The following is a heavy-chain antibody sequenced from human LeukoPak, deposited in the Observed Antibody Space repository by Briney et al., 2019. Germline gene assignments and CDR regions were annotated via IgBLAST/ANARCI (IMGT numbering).Heavy chain of an antibody. CDR3: ATLVFDSSGYSYFDY. Sequence: GGSLRLSCAASGFTFSSYAMSWVRQAPGRGLEWLSAISGSADNTYYADSVKGLFTVSRVNSKNTLYLQMNSLRAEDTAVYYCATLVFDSSGYSYFDYWGPGTLVTVSS. CDR2: ISGSADNT. V-gene: IGHV3-23*01. CDR1: GFTFSSYA. J-gene: IGHJ4*02. D-gene: IGHD3-9*01.